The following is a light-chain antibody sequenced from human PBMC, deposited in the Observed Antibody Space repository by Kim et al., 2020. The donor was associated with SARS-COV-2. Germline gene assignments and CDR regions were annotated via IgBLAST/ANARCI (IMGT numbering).Light chain of an antibody. Sequence: DIQMTQSPSSLSAFVGDRVTITCQASQDISNYLNWYQQKPGKAPKLLIYDASNLETGVPSRFSGSGSGTDFTFTISSLQPEDIATYYCQQYENLPYTFGQGTKLEI. V-gene: IGKV1-33*01. CDR3: QQYENLPYT. CDR1: QDISNY. CDR2: DAS. J-gene: IGKJ2*01.